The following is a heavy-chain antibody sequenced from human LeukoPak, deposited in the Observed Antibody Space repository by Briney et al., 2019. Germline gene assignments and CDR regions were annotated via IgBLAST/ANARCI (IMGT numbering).Heavy chain of an antibody. CDR3: ASGEVGVVYRACGRYYYYYRPMDV. J-gene: IGHJ6*02. V-gene: IGHV1-18*04. CDR1: GYTLSNHA. D-gene: IGHD2-8*02. CDR2: ISADNGNT. Sequence: GASVKVSCKGSGYTLSNHAFSWVRQAPGQGLEWMGWISADNGNTNHAQKFQGRVSLTTDTSTSTAYMELRSLRSDDTAVYYCASGEVGVVYRACGRYYYYYRPMDVWGQATTVIVFS.